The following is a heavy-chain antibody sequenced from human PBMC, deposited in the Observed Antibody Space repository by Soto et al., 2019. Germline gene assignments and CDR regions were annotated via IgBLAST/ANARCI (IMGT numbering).Heavy chain of an antibody. CDR3: AREVVTAARAFDI. Sequence: QVQLQQWGAGLLKPSETLSLTCAVYGGSFSGYYWNWIRQPPGKGLEWIGEINHSGSTNYNPSLKSRVTISIDTSKNQFSLKLSSVTAADTAVYYCAREVVTAARAFDIWGQGTMVTVSS. CDR1: GGSFSGYY. J-gene: IGHJ3*02. V-gene: IGHV4-34*01. D-gene: IGHD2-21*02. CDR2: INHSGST.